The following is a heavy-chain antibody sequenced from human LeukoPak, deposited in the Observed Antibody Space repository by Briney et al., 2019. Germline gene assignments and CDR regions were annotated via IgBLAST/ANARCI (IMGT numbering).Heavy chain of an antibody. V-gene: IGHV3-23*01. CDR2: ISGSGGGT. D-gene: IGHD6-19*01. Sequence: GGSLRLSCAASGFTFNSFGMSWVRQAPGKGLEWVSAISGSGGGTYYADSVKGRFTISRDNSMNTLYLQMNSLRAEDTAVYYCAKDRLDSSGWYRPFDYWGQGTLVTVSS. CDR3: AKDRLDSSGWYRPFDY. J-gene: IGHJ4*02. CDR1: GFTFNSFG.